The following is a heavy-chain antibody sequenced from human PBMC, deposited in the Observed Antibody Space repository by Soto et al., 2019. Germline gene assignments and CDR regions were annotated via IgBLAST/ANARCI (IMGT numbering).Heavy chain of an antibody. CDR3: VRGKGSIAARPGPVDY. CDR1: GYTFTSYY. Sequence: GASVKVSCKASGYTFTSYYMHWVRQAPGQGLEWMGIINPSGGSTSYAQKFQGRVTMTRDTSTSTVYMELSSLRSEDTAVYYCVRGKGSIAARPGPVDYWGQGTLVTVSS. V-gene: IGHV1-46*01. D-gene: IGHD6-6*01. J-gene: IGHJ4*02. CDR2: INPSGGST.